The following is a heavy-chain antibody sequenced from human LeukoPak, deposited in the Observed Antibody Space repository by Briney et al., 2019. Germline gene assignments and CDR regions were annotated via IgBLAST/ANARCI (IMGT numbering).Heavy chain of an antibody. CDR1: GFTFSSSA. V-gene: IGHV3-23*01. J-gene: IGHJ4*02. D-gene: IGHD2-15*01. Sequence: GGSLRLSCAASGFTFSSSAMSWVRQAPGKGLEWVSAISNNGGYTYYADPVQGRFTISRDNSKSTLCLQMNSLRAEDTAVYYCAKQLGYCSDGSCYFPYWGQGTLVTVSS. CDR2: ISNNGGYT. CDR3: AKQLGYCSDGSCYFPY.